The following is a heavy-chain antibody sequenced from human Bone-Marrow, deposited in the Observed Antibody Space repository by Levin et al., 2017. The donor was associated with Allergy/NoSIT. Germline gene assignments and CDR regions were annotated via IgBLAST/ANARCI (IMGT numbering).Heavy chain of an antibody. Sequence: SETLSLTCTVSGASISSGDYYWSWIRQPPGKGLEWIGYIYYSGSTFYNPSLKSRITISVDTSKNQFSLKLSSVTAADTAVYYCARDTAVATYSLGSFDFWGQGILVTVSS. CDR3: ARDTAVATYSLGSFDF. CDR1: GASISSGDYY. D-gene: IGHD5-18*01. V-gene: IGHV4-30-4*01. J-gene: IGHJ4*02. CDR2: IYYSGST.